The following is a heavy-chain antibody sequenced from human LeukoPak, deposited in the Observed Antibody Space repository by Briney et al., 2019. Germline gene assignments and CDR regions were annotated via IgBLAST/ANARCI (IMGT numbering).Heavy chain of an antibody. J-gene: IGHJ6*02. D-gene: IGHD3-3*01. Sequence: PSETLSLTCTVSGGSISSGGYYWSWIRQHPGKGLEWIGYIYYSGSTNYNPSLKSRVTISVDTSKNQFSLKLSSVTAADTAVYYCAIGFAYGMDVWGQGTTVTVSS. CDR1: GGSISSGGYY. V-gene: IGHV4-61*08. CDR2: IYYSGST. CDR3: AIGFAYGMDV.